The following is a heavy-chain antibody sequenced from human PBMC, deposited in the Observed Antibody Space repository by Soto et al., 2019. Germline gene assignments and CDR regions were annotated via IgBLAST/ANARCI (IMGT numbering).Heavy chain of an antibody. D-gene: IGHD3-10*01. V-gene: IGHV3-23*04. CDR2: ITDNGGST. CDR3: AKEVYGAARGGMDV. Sequence: EVQLVESGGGLVQPGGSLRLSCAASEFTFRNNVMNWVRQAPGKGLEWVSAITDNGGSTYYADSVECRGTISRDNSKKTRYLQMNSLRAEDTAVYYCAKEVYGAARGGMDVWCQGTTVTVSS. J-gene: IGHJ6*02. CDR1: EFTFRNNV.